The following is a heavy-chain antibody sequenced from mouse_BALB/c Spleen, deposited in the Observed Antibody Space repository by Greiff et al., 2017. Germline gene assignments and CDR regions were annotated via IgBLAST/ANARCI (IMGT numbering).Heavy chain of an antibody. J-gene: IGHJ3*01. CDR1: GDSITSGY. CDR2: ISYSGST. V-gene: IGHV3-8*02. CDR3: ARSGYGSTWFAY. Sequence: EVKLMESGPSLVKPSQTLSLTCSVTGDSITSGYWNWIRKFPGNKLEYMGYISYSGSTYYNPSLKSRISITLDTSKNQYYLQLNSVTTEDTATYYCARSGYGSTWFAYWGQGTLVTVSA. D-gene: IGHD1-1*01.